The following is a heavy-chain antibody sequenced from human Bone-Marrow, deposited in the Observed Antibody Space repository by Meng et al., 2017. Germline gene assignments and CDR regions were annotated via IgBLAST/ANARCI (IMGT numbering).Heavy chain of an antibody. J-gene: IGHJ4*02. CDR2: SIPIFGTA. V-gene: IGHV1-69*06. D-gene: IGHD6-6*01. CDR3: NLRRHSSSAYYYFDH. CDR1: VGTFSSYA. Sequence: SVNVSCQSSVGTFSSYAISWVRQAPGQGLEWMGGSIPIFGTANYAQKFQGRVTITADKSTSTAYMELSSLRSEDTAVYYCNLRRHSSSAYYYFDHWGQGTLVTVSS.